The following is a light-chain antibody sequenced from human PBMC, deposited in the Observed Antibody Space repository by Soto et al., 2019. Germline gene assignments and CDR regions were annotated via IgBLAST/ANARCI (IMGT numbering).Light chain of an antibody. CDR3: QQYNSYSRYT. V-gene: IGKV1-5*01. CDR2: DAS. CDR1: QSISSW. Sequence: DIQMTQSPSTLSASVGDRVTITCRASQSISSWLAWYQQKPGKAPKLLIYDASSLESGVPSRFSGSGSGTEFTLTISSLQPDDFATYYRQQYNSYSRYTFGQGTKLEIK. J-gene: IGKJ2*01.